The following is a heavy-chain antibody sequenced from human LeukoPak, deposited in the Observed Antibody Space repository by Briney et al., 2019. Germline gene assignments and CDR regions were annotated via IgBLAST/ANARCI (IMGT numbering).Heavy chain of an antibody. D-gene: IGHD4-11*01. CDR1: GFTFSSYG. CDR2: IRYDGSNK. Sequence: GGSLRLSCAASGFTFSSYGMHWVRQAPGKGLEWVAFIRYDGSNKYYADSVKGRFTISRDNSKNTLYLQMNSLGAEDTAVYYCAKDLGYSNFYFGYWGQGTLVTVSS. CDR3: AKDLGYSNFYFGY. J-gene: IGHJ4*02. V-gene: IGHV3-30*02.